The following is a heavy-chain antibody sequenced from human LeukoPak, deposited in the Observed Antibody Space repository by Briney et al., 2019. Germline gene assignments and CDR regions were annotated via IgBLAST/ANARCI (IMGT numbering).Heavy chain of an antibody. CDR2: IYWDDDK. CDR3: AHRRILSIFDY. V-gene: IGHV2-5*02. D-gene: IGHD2-2*02. J-gene: IGHJ4*02. Sequence: SGPTRVNPTQTLTLTCTFSGISLSMSGVGVGWIRQSPGKALEWLAVIYWDDDKRYSPSLKSRLTITKDTSKNQVVLTMTNMDPVDTATYYCAHRRILSIFDYWGQGTLVTVSS. CDR1: GISLSMSGVG.